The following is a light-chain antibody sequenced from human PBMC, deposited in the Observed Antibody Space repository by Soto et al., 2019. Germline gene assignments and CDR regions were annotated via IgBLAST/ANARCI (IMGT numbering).Light chain of an antibody. V-gene: IGLV2-14*03. Sequence: QSALTQPASVSGSPGQSITISCTGTSSDVGGYKYVSWYQQHPGKGPKLMIYDVSNRPSGVSNRFSGSKSGNTASLTISGLQAEDEADCFCSSYTSSSPVVFGGGTKLTVL. J-gene: IGLJ2*01. CDR3: SSYTSSSPVV. CDR2: DVS. CDR1: SSDVGGYKY.